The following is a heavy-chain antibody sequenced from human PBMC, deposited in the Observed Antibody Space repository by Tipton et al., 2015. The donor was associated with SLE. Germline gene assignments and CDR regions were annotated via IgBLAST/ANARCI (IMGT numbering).Heavy chain of an antibody. V-gene: IGHV4-34*01. CDR3: ARLGGSYLFYFDY. Sequence: TLSLTCAVYGGSFSGYYWSWIRQPPGKGLEWIGEINHSGSTNYNPSLKSRVTISLDTSKNQFSLKLSSVTAADTAVYYCARLGGSYLFYFDYWGQGTLVTVSS. J-gene: IGHJ4*02. CDR1: GGSFSGYY. D-gene: IGHD1-26*01. CDR2: INHSGST.